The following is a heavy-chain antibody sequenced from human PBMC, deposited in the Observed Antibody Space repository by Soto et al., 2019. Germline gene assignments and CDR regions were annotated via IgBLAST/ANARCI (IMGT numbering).Heavy chain of an antibody. CDR3: AHSRPRASCAVGNFYHFDS. Sequence: QITLKESGPSLVKPTQTLTLTCSCSGFSISADGVGVGWIRQPPGKALEWLAILYWDGDKRYSPSLNSRLTITTDTSRNQVVLTMTNVDPVDTATYFCAHSRPRASCAVGNFYHFDSWGQGTLVTVSS. CDR1: GFSISADGVG. D-gene: IGHD2-15*01. CDR2: LYWDGDK. J-gene: IGHJ4*02. V-gene: IGHV2-5*02.